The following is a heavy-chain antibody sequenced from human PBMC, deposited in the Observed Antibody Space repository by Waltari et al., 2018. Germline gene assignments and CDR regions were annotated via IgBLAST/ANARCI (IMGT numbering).Heavy chain of an antibody. J-gene: IGHJ4*02. CDR1: GGSISSYY. CDR3: ARDLGIAVASGIYDY. CDR2: IYYSGST. V-gene: IGHV4-59*01. Sequence: QVQLQESGPGLVKPSETLSLTCTVSGGSISSYYWSWIRPPPGKGLEWIGYIYYSGSTNDNPSLKSRVTISVDTSKNQFSLKLSSVTAADTAVYYCARDLGIAVASGIYDYWGQGTLVTVSS. D-gene: IGHD6-19*01.